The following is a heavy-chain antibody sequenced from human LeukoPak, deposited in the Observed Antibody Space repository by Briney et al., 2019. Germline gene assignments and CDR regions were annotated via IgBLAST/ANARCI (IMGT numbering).Heavy chain of an antibody. CDR3: VKDEGANF. D-gene: IGHD4/OR15-4a*01. CDR2: ISYDGSNK. Sequence: GGSLRLSCAASGFTFSSYGMHWVRQAPGKGLEWVAVISYDGSNKYYADSVKGRFTISRDNSKTTLYLQMNSLRAEDTALYYCVKDEGANFWGQGTMVTVSS. CDR1: GFTFSSYG. V-gene: IGHV3-30*18. J-gene: IGHJ4*02.